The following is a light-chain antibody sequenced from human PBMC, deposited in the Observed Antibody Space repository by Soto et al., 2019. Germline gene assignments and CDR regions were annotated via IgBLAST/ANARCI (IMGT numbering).Light chain of an antibody. Sequence: EIVLTQSTGTLSLSPGERATLSCRASQSVTSNYLAWYQQKPGQAPRLLIYGASNRATGIPDRFSGSGSETDFTLTISRLEPEDFAVYYCQQYSRSPRTFGQGTKVDI. J-gene: IGKJ1*01. V-gene: IGKV3-20*01. CDR2: GAS. CDR1: QSVTSNY. CDR3: QQYSRSPRT.